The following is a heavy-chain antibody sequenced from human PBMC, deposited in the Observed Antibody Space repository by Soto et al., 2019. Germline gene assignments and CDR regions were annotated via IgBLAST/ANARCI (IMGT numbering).Heavy chain of an antibody. CDR3: ARSNSGYCEWSDP. D-gene: IGHD3-22*01. Sequence: HLQLQESGPGLVKPSETLSLTCTVSGGSISSSTYYWGWIRQPPGKGLEWIANIYYSGSTYYNPSLQSRVTISGDTSKNQFSLKLNSVTAADTAVYYCARSNSGYCEWSDPWGQGTLVTVPS. CDR2: IYYSGST. J-gene: IGHJ5*02. V-gene: IGHV4-39*01. CDR1: GGSISSSTYY.